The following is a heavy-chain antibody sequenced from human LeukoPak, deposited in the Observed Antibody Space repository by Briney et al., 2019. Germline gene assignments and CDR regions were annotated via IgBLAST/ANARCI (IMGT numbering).Heavy chain of an antibody. CDR1: GFTFSSND. CDR2: IGAAGDT. V-gene: IGHV3-13*01. Sequence: GGSLRLSCAASGFTFSSNDMHWVRQATGKGQEWVSAIGAAGDTYYPGSVKGRFTISRENAKNSLYLQMNSLRAGDTAVYYCARGKGGNWNYAIFNYWGQGTLVTVSS. CDR3: ARGKGGNWNYAIFNY. D-gene: IGHD1-7*01. J-gene: IGHJ4*01.